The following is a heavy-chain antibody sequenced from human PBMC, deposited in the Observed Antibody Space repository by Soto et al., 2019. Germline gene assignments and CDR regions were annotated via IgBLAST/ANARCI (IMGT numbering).Heavy chain of an antibody. J-gene: IGHJ5*02. CDR2: ISYSGYT. D-gene: IGHD3-10*01. CDR3: ARDLWFGEYNWFDR. CDR1: GGSIGSYY. V-gene: IGHV4-59*01. Sequence: QVQLQESGPGLVKPSETLSLTCTVSGGSIGSYYWSWIRQPPGKGLEWIAYISYSGYTNYNPSLKSRATISVDTSKNQLSLKVSSVTAADTAVYYCARDLWFGEYNWFDRWGQGTLVTVSS.